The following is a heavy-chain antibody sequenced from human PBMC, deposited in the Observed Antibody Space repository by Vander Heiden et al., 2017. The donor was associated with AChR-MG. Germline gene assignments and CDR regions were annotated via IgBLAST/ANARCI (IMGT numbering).Heavy chain of an antibody. CDR3: ASHEQPRFDP. CDR2: ISYDGSNK. J-gene: IGHJ5*02. Sequence: QVQLVESGGGVAQPGRSLRLSCAASGFTFSGYAMHWARQAPGKGLEWVAVISYDGSNKYYADSVKGRFTISRDNSKNTLYLQMNSLRAEDTAVYYCASHEQPRFDPWGQGTLVTVSS. V-gene: IGHV3-30-3*01. D-gene: IGHD1-1*01. CDR1: GFTFSGYA.